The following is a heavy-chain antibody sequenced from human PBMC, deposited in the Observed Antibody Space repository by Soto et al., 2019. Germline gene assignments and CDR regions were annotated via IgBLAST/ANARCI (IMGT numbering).Heavy chain of an antibody. CDR2: ISGSGGST. J-gene: IGHJ5*02. D-gene: IGHD6-19*01. Sequence: EVQLLESGGGLVQPGGSLRLSCAASGFTFSSYAMSWVRQAPGKGLEWVSAISGSGGSTYYADSVKGRFTISRDNFKSTLYLRMNSLRAEDTAVYYCAGSSDWYAWFDPWGQGTLVTVSS. CDR1: GFTFSSYA. CDR3: AGSSDWYAWFDP. V-gene: IGHV3-23*01.